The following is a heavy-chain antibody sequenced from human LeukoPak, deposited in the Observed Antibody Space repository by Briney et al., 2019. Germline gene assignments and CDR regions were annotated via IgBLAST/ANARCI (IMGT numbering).Heavy chain of an antibody. V-gene: IGHV4-38-2*02. Sequence: SETLSLTCSVSDFSITNAYYWGWIRQPPGRGLEYLGNIYHSGATYYNPSLKSRVTISVDTSKNQFSLKLSSVTAADTAVYYCARVTSGSYFDYWGQGTLVTVSS. CDR1: DFSITNAYY. CDR3: ARVTSGSYFDY. D-gene: IGHD1-26*01. CDR2: IYHSGAT. J-gene: IGHJ4*02.